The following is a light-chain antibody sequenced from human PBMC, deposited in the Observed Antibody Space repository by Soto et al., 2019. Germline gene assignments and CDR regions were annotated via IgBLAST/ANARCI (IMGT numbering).Light chain of an antibody. Sequence: EIVMTQSPATLSVSPGERATLSCRASQSVSSDLAWYQQKPGQAPSLLIYAASTRATGIPARFSGSGSGTEFPLTISSLQSEDFAVYYCQQYYRSWTFGQGTKVEIK. CDR3: QQYYRSWT. V-gene: IGKV3-15*01. CDR1: QSVSSD. J-gene: IGKJ1*01. CDR2: AAS.